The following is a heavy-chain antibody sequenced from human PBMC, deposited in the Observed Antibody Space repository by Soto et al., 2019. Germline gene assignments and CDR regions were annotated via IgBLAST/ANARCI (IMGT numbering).Heavy chain of an antibody. CDR1: GGSMSSFY. D-gene: IGHD4-17*01. CDR3: GRSGSKPLRDGFDP. Sequence: PSATLSLTCSVSGGSMSSFYLSWVRKTAGKGLEWMGGVYAAGSSAYNPSLRSRIAMSGDSSKKTLFLRVRSVTAEDTAGYYGGRSGSKPLRDGFDPWGQGILVTVAS. V-gene: IGHV4-4*07. CDR2: VYAAGSS. J-gene: IGHJ5*02.